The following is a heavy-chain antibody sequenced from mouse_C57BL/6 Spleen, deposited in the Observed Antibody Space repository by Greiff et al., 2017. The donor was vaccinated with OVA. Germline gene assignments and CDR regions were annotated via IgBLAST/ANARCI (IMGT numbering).Heavy chain of an antibody. D-gene: IGHD2-5*01. CDR2: IDPSDSYT. CDR3: ASYYSNYEGFAY. Sequence: VQLQQPGAELVKPGASVKLSCKASGYTFTSYWMQWVKQRPGQGLEWIGEIDPSDSYTNYNQKLKGKATLTVDTSSSTAYMQLSSLTSEDSAVYYCASYYSNYEGFAYWGQGTLVTVSA. V-gene: IGHV1-50*01. J-gene: IGHJ3*01. CDR1: GYTFTSYW.